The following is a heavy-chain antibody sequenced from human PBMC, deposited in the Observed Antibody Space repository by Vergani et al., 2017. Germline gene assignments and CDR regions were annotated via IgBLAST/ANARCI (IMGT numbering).Heavy chain of an antibody. V-gene: IGHV4-59*01. CDR3: ARGQGDDYVWGSYRLPYFDY. Sequence: QVQLQESGPGLVKPSETLSLTCTVSGGSISSYYWSWIRQPPGKGLEWIGYIYYSGSTNYNPSLKSRVTISVDTSKNQFSLKLSSVTAADTAVYYCARGQGDDYVWGSYRLPYFDYWGQGTLVTVSS. D-gene: IGHD3-16*02. CDR1: GGSISSYY. CDR2: IYYSGST. J-gene: IGHJ4*02.